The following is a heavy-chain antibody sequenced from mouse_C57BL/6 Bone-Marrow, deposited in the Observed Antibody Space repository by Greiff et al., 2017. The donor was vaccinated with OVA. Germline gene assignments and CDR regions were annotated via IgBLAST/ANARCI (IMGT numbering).Heavy chain of an antibody. CDR2: IYPSDSET. Sequence: QVQLQQPGAELVRPGSSVKLSCKASGYNFTSYWMDWVKQRPGQGLEWIGNIYPSDSETHYNQKFKDKATLTEDKSSITAYMQLSSLTSEDAAVYYCARGFSTRDYWGQGPTLTVSS. CDR3: ARGFSTRDY. J-gene: IGHJ2*01. V-gene: IGHV1-61*01. D-gene: IGHD2-1*01. CDR1: GYNFTSYW.